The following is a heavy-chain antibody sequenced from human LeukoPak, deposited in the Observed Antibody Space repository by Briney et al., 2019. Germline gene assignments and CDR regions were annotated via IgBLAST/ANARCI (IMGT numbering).Heavy chain of an antibody. CDR2: ITESGHST. Sequence: GGSLRLSCAASGFGFSRYAMTWVRQAPGKGLEWVSLITESGHSTYYTKSVKGRFTISRDNSKNTLYLQMNSLGVEDTALYFCAKGFACAENRCYGLDSWAEGILVIVSS. D-gene: IGHD4/OR15-4a*01. CDR1: GFGFSRYA. J-gene: IGHJ4*02. CDR3: AKGFACAENRCYGLDS. V-gene: IGHV3-23*01.